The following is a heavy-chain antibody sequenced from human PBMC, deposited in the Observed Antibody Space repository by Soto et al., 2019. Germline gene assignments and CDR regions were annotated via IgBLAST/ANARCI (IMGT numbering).Heavy chain of an antibody. CDR3: ACGVGAYYSDLYYYYGMDV. CDR2: INPNSGGT. V-gene: IGHV1-2*02. Sequence: QVQLVQSGAEVKKPGASVKVSCKASGYTFTGYYMHWVRQAPGQGLEWMGWINPNSGGTNYAQKFQGRVTMTRDTSISTAYMELSRLRSDDTAVYYCACGVGAYYSDLYYYYGMDVWGQGTTVTVSS. CDR1: GYTFTGYY. J-gene: IGHJ6*02. D-gene: IGHD1-26*01.